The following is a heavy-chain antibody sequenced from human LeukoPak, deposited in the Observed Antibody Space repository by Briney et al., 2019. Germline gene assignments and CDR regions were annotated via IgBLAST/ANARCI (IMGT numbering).Heavy chain of an antibody. CDR3: AKDISGTYLAALDY. D-gene: IGHD1-26*01. V-gene: IGHV3-9*01. CDR2: ISWNSDTI. J-gene: IGHJ4*02. CDR1: GFSFDDYA. Sequence: GGSLTLSCAASGFSFDDYAMHWVRQAPGKGLEWVSGISWNSDTIGYADSVKGRFTISRDNAKNSLYLQMNSLRAEDTVLYYCAKDISGTYLAALDYWGQGAMATVSS.